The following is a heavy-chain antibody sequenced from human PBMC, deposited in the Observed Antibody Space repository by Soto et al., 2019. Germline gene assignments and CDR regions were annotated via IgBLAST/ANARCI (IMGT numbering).Heavy chain of an antibody. D-gene: IGHD1-26*01. J-gene: IGHJ6*02. CDR3: ARVAGSGGYGMDV. CDR1: GFTFSSYA. Sequence: QVQLVESGGGVVQPGRSLRLSCAASGFTFSSYAMHWVRQAPGKGLEWVAVISYDGSNKYYADSVKGRFTISRDNSKNRRNRQLTSLGAGETAGYYGARVAGSGGYGMDVWAQGTRSPSP. V-gene: IGHV3-30-3*01. CDR2: ISYDGSNK.